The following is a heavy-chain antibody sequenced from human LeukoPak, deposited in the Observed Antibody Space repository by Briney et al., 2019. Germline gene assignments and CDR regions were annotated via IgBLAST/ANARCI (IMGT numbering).Heavy chain of an antibody. Sequence: ASVKVSCKASGYTFTGYYMHWVRQAPGQGLEWMGRINPNSGGTNYAQKFQGRVTMTRDTSFSTAYMELSRLRSDDTAVYYCARAYSGSQNWFDPWGQGTLVTVSS. D-gene: IGHD1-26*01. V-gene: IGHV1-2*06. CDR3: ARAYSGSQNWFDP. CDR1: GYTFTGYY. J-gene: IGHJ5*02. CDR2: INPNSGGT.